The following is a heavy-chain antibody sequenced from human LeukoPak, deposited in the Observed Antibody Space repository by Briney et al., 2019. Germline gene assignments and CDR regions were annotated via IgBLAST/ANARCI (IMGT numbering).Heavy chain of an antibody. CDR2: VSGSGGST. D-gene: IGHD6-25*01. V-gene: IGHV3-23*01. Sequence: PGGSLRLSCAASGFTFSSYAMSWVRQAPGKGLEWVSSVSGSGGSTYYADSVKGRFTISRDNSKNTLYLQMNSLRAEDTAVYYCARHRAEYYYGMDVWGQGTTVTVSS. CDR3: ARHRAEYYYGMDV. CDR1: GFTFSSYA. J-gene: IGHJ6*02.